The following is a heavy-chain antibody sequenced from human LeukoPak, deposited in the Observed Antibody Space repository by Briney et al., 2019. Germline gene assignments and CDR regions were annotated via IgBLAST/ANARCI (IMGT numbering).Heavy chain of an antibody. Sequence: PGGSLRLSCAASGFTFSNYYMSWVRQAPGKGLEWVANIRQDASEVFQVDSLKGRFTVSRDNTKNSLYLQMSSLRVEDTAVYYCARWIHDSAAWRLDYWGRGALVTVSS. J-gene: IGHJ4*02. CDR3: ARWIHDSAAWRLDY. CDR1: GFTFSNYY. D-gene: IGHD3-22*01. V-gene: IGHV3-7*04. CDR2: IRQDASEV.